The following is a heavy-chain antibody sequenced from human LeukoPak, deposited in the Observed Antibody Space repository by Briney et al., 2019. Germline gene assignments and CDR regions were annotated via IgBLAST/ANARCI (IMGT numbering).Heavy chain of an antibody. CDR3: ARYVSALGHFDF. J-gene: IGHJ4*02. Sequence: SETLSLTCTVSGGSISSCSFHWGWIRQPPGKALEWIGSIYYSGTAYYNPSLQSRVTISVDTSENQFSLRLSSVTAADTAVYFCARYVSALGHFDFWGQGTLVTVSS. CDR2: IYYSGTA. CDR1: GGSISSCSFH. D-gene: IGHD3-10*02. V-gene: IGHV4-39*01.